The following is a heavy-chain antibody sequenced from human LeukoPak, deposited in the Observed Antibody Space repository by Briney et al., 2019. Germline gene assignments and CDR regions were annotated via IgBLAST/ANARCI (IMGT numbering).Heavy chain of an antibody. CDR1: GGSISSGSYY. CDR3: ARDRIYDILTGYYQWFAP. CDR2: IYTSGST. Sequence: SQTLSLTCTVSGGSISSGSYYWSWIRQPAGKGLEWIGRIYTSGSTNYNPSLKSRVTISVDTSKNQFSLQLSSVPAADTAVYYCARDRIYDILTGYYQWFAPWGQGTLVTVSS. D-gene: IGHD3-9*01. V-gene: IGHV4-61*02. J-gene: IGHJ5*02.